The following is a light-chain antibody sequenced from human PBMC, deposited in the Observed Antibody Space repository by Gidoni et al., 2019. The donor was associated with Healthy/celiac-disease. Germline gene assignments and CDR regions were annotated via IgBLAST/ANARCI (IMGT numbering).Light chain of an antibody. CDR3: QQYNTWPLYT. V-gene: IGKV3-15*01. CDR1: QSVSRH. CDR2: GAS. Sequence: DIVMTQSPATLSVSPGERATLSCRASQSVSRHLAWYQQKPGQAPRLLIYGASTRATGSPARFSGSGSGTEFTLTISSLQSEYFAVYYCQQYNTWPLYTFGQGTKLEIK. J-gene: IGKJ2*01.